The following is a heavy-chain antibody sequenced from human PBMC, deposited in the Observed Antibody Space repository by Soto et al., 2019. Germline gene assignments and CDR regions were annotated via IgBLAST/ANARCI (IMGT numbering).Heavy chain of an antibody. CDR1: GFTFSHYA. J-gene: IGHJ4*02. Sequence: QVQLVESGGGVVQPGRSLRLSCAASGFTFSHYAMHWVRQAPGKGLEWVALMSYDGSNEYYADSVKGRFTISRDNSKNTLYLQMNSLRAEDTAVYYCAKYGSHNFAYWGQGTLVTVSS. D-gene: IGHD1-26*01. V-gene: IGHV3-30*18. CDR2: MSYDGSNE. CDR3: AKYGSHNFAY.